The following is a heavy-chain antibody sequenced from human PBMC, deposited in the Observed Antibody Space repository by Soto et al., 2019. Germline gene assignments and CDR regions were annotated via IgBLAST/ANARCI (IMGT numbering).Heavy chain of an antibody. CDR1: GFTFDDYA. Sequence: GGSLRLSCAASGFTFDDYAMHWVRQAPGKGLEWVSGISWNSGSIGYADSVKGRFTISRDNAKNSLYLQMNSLRSEDTALYFCSKDKSSGWETNYYYYYMDVWGKGTTVTAP. J-gene: IGHJ6*03. D-gene: IGHD6-19*01. CDR3: SKDKSSGWETNYYYYYMDV. CDR2: ISWNSGSI. V-gene: IGHV3-9*01.